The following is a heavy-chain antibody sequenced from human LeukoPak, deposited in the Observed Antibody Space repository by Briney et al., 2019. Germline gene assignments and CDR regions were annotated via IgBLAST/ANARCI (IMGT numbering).Heavy chain of an antibody. CDR3: ASSLAGVAAMLGGDY. V-gene: IGHV1-69*13. CDR2: IIPIFGTA. Sequence: ASVTVSCKASGGTFSSYAISWVRQAPGQGLEWMGGIIPIFGTANYAQKFQGRVTITADESTSTAYMELSSLRSEDTAVYYCASSLAGVAAMLGGDYWGQGTLVTVSS. J-gene: IGHJ4*02. CDR1: GGTFSSYA. D-gene: IGHD2-15*01.